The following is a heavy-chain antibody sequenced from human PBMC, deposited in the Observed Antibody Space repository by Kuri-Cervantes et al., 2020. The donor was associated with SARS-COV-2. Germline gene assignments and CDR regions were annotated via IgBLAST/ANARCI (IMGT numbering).Heavy chain of an antibody. D-gene: IGHD1-1*01. J-gene: IGHJ4*02. V-gene: IGHV3-48*04. CDR2: ISSSGSTI. CDR3: VREGDHWSFDY. CDR1: GFTFSSYS. Sequence: GGSLRLSCAVSGFTFSSYSMNWIRQAPGKGLEWVSYISSSGSTIYYADSVKGRFTLSRDNAKNMLFLQMNSLSAEDTAVYYCVREGDHWSFDYWGQGTLVTVSS.